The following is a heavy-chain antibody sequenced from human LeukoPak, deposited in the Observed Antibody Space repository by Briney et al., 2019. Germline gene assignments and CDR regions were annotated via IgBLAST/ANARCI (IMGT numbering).Heavy chain of an antibody. J-gene: IGHJ5*02. CDR3: ARDAAAYCGGDCYNNWFDP. CDR2: INPNSGGT. D-gene: IGHD2-21*02. Sequence: ASVKVSCKASGYTFTSYGISWVRQAPGQGLEWMGWINPNSGGTNYAQKFQGRVTMTRDTSISTAYMELSRLRSDDTAVYYCARDAAAYCGGDCYNNWFDPWGQGTLVTVSS. CDR1: GYTFTSYG. V-gene: IGHV1-2*02.